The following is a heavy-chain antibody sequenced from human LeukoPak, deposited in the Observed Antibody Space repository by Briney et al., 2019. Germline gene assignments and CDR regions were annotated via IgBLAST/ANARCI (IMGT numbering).Heavy chain of an antibody. CDR2: IYYSGST. CDR3: ARVSVRGSYESDY. Sequence: SETLSLTCTVSGGSISSYYWSWIRQPPGKGLEWIGYIYYSGSTNYNPSLKSRVTISVDTSKNQFSLKLSSVTAADTAVYYCARVSVRGSYESDYWGQGTLVTVSS. CDR1: GGSISSYY. V-gene: IGHV4-59*01. J-gene: IGHJ4*02. D-gene: IGHD3-16*01.